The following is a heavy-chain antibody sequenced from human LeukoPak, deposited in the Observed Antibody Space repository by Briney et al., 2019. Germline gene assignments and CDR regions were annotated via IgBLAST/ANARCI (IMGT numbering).Heavy chain of an antibody. D-gene: IGHD3-10*01. J-gene: IGHJ4*02. CDR1: GGSISSYY. CDR2: IYYSGST. V-gene: IGHV4-59*01. Sequence: PSETLSLTCTVPGGSISSYYWSWIRQPPGKGLEWIGYIYYSGSTNYNPSLKSRVTISVDTSKNQFSLKLSSVTAADTAVYYCASSPPLLWFGEHTGGFDYWGQGTLVTVSS. CDR3: ASSPPLLWFGEHTGGFDY.